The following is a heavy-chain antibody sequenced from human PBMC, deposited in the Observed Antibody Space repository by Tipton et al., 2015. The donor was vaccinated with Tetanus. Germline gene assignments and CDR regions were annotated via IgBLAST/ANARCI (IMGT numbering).Heavy chain of an antibody. V-gene: IGHV4-39*01. D-gene: IGHD3-3*01. CDR1: GASIRGGTFY. CDR2: IYESGDT. Sequence: LRLSCTVSGASIRGGTFYWGWIRQPPGKGLEWIGSIYESGDTYYIPSLKSRVTISVDTSTNQFSLTLNSMAAADTGVYYCARHQSGYFTPFDYWARESWSLSPQ. J-gene: IGHJ4*02. CDR3: ARHQSGYFTPFDY.